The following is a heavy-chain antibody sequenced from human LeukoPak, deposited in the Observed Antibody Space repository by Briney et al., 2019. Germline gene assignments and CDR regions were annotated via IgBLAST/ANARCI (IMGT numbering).Heavy chain of an antibody. CDR1: GFTFSSYS. D-gene: IGHD6-13*01. J-gene: IGHJ6*03. Sequence: PGGSLRLSCAASGFTFSSYSMNWVRQAPGKGLEWVSSISSSSSYIYYADSVKGRFTISRDNAKNSLYLQMNSLRAEDTAVYYCARVQEYSWSLMYYYYMDVWGKGTTVTISS. V-gene: IGHV3-21*01. CDR2: ISSSSSYI. CDR3: ARVQEYSWSLMYYYYMDV.